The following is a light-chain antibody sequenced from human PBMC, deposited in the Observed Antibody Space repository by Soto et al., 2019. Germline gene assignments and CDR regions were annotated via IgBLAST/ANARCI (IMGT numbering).Light chain of an antibody. V-gene: IGLV2-14*01. Sequence: QSALTQPASVSGSPGQSISISCTGTSSDVGGYDYVSWYQQHPGRALKLMIYEVSNRPSGFSNRFSGSKSGNTASLSISGLQAEDEADYYCSSYTSSSTLVFGTGTKLTVL. CDR1: SSDVGGYDY. J-gene: IGLJ1*01. CDR3: SSYTSSSTLV. CDR2: EVS.